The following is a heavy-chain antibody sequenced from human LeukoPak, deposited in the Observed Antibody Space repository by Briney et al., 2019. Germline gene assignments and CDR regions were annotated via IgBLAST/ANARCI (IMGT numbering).Heavy chain of an antibody. J-gene: IGHJ4*02. CDR2: ISYDGSNK. CDR1: GFTFSSYG. D-gene: IGHD2-21*02. V-gene: IGHV3-30*18. CDR3: AKDSRGSYCGGDCYLYYFDY. Sequence: GGSLRLSCAASGFTFSSYGMHSVRQAPGKGLEWVAVISYDGSNKYYADSVKGRFTISRDNSKNTLYLQMNSLRAEDTAVYYCAKDSRGSYCGGDCYLYYFDYWGQGTLVTVSS.